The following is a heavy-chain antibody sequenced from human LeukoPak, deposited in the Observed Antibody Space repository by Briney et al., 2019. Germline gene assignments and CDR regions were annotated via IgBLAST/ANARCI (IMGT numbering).Heavy chain of an antibody. J-gene: IGHJ4*02. D-gene: IGHD6-13*01. V-gene: IGHV1-18*01. CDR1: GYTFTSYA. CDR3: ARDLPYSSSWESIDY. Sequence: ASVKVSCKASGYTFTSYAITWVRRAPGQGLEWMGWISAYNGNTNYAQKLQGRVTMTTDTSTSTAYMELRSLRSDDTAVYYCARDLPYSSSWESIDYWGQGTLVTVSS. CDR2: ISAYNGNT.